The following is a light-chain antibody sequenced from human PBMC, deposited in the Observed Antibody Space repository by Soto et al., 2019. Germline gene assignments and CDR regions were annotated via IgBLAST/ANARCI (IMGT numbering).Light chain of an antibody. J-gene: IGKJ5*01. CDR2: DAS. V-gene: IGKV3-15*01. CDR1: QSVSLN. Sequence: EIEMTQSPATLSVSPGERATLSCRASQSVSLNVAWYQQKPGLAPRLLIYDASTRATGVPARFSGSGSGTEFTLTINSLQSEDFAVYYCQQYNNWPPHTFGQGTRLEIK. CDR3: QQYNNWPPHT.